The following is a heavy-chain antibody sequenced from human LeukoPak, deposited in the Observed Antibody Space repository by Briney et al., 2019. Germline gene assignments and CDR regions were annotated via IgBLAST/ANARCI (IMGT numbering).Heavy chain of an antibody. Sequence: PGGSLRLSCAASGFTFGSYAMSWVRQAPGKGLEWVSSISDSGGSTTSADSVKGRFTISRDNSKNTLYLQMNSLRAEDTAVYYCAKDYSFSSSSSSFTNWGQGTLVTVSS. D-gene: IGHD6-6*01. CDR2: ISDSGGST. V-gene: IGHV3-23*01. CDR3: AKDYSFSSSSSSFTN. J-gene: IGHJ4*02. CDR1: GFTFGSYA.